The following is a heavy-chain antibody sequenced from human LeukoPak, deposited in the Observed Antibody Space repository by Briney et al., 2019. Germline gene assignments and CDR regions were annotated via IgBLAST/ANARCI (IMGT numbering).Heavy chain of an antibody. Sequence: ASVKVSCKASGYTFTTYYIHWVRQAPGQGLEGMGIINPSGGSTTYAQKFQGRITMTRDTSTSTVYMELSSLRSEDTAVYYCALSIPATGYYFDYWGQGTLVTVSP. CDR2: INPSGGST. V-gene: IGHV1-46*01. J-gene: IGHJ4*02. D-gene: IGHD6-13*01. CDR1: GYTFTTYY. CDR3: ALSIPATGYYFDY.